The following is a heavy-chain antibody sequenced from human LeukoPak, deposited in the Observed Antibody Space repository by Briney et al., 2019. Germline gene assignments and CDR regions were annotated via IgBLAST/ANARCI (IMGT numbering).Heavy chain of an antibody. CDR3: ARESEGVVVVPAATYGMDV. CDR1: GGTFSSYA. CDR2: IIPIFGTA. Sequence: SVKVSCRASGGTFSSYAISWVRQAHGQGLEWMGGIIPIFGTANYAQKFQGRVTITADESTSTAYMELSSLRSEDTAVYYCARESEGVVVVPAATYGMDVWGQGTTVTVSS. J-gene: IGHJ6*02. V-gene: IGHV1-69*01. D-gene: IGHD2-2*01.